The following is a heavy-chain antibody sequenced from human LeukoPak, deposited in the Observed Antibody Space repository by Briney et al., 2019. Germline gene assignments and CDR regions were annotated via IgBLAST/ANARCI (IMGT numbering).Heavy chain of an antibody. Sequence: SETLSLTCAVSGGSISSGGYSWSWIRQPPGKGLEWIGYIYHSGSTYYNPSLKSRVTISVDRSKNQFSLKLSSVTAADTAVCYCARDRSGSSPDVWGQGTTVTVSS. J-gene: IGHJ6*02. CDR1: GGSISSGGYS. V-gene: IGHV4-30-2*01. CDR2: IYHSGST. CDR3: ARDRSGSSPDV. D-gene: IGHD1-26*01.